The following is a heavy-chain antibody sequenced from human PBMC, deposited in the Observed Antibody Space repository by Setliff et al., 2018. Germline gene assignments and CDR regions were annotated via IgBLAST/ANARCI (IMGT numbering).Heavy chain of an antibody. V-gene: IGHV4-39*07. D-gene: IGHD6-13*01. CDR2: IYYSGST. J-gene: IGHJ6*03. CDR1: GGSISSRSYY. CDR3: ARTQGEQQLTHPYYYYYYMDV. Sequence: ASETLSLTCTVSGGSISSRSYYWGWNRQPPGKGLEWIGSIYYSGSTYYKPSLKSRVTISVDTSKNQFSLKLSSVTAADTAVYYCARTQGEQQLTHPYYYYYYMDVWGKGTTVTVSS.